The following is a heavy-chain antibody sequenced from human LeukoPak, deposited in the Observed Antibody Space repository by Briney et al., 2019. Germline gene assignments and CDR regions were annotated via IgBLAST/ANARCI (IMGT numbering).Heavy chain of an antibody. J-gene: IGHJ6*02. CDR2: IYYSGST. V-gene: IGHV4-39*07. Sequence: NPSETLSLTCTVPGGSISSSSYYWGWIRQPPGKGLEWIANIYYSGSTYYNPSLKSRVTISVDTSKNQFSLKLSSVTAADTAVYYCARSPSYYYYSMDVWGQGTTVTVSS. CDR1: GGSISSSSYY. CDR3: ARSPSYYYYSMDV.